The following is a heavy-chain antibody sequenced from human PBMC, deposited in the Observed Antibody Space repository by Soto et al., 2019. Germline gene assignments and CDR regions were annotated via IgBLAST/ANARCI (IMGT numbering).Heavy chain of an antibody. Sequence: VASVKVSCKASGYTFIGNYIHWVRQAPGQGLEWMGWSNPNIGATDYSQKFQGRATMTRDTSISTAYMELSRLTSDDTAVYYCARGACSSSNCYTLDYWGQGTLVTVSS. CDR3: ARGACSSSNCYTLDY. D-gene: IGHD2-2*02. CDR2: SNPNIGAT. J-gene: IGHJ4*02. V-gene: IGHV1-2*02. CDR1: GYTFIGNY.